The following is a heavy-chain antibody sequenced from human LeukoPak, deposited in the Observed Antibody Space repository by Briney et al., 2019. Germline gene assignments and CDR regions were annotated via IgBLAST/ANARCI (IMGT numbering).Heavy chain of an antibody. D-gene: IGHD4-23*01. V-gene: IGHV3-23*01. J-gene: IGHJ4*02. Sequence: GGSLRLSCAASGFTFSSYAMSWVRQAPGKGLEWVSAISGSGGSTYYADSVKGRFTISRDNSKNTLYLQMNSLGAEDTAVYYCAKDLGGTSYYFDYWGQGTLVTVSS. CDR1: GFTFSSYA. CDR3: AKDLGGTSYYFDY. CDR2: ISGSGGST.